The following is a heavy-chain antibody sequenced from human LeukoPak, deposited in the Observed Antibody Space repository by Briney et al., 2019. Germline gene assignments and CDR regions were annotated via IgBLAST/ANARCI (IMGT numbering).Heavy chain of an antibody. CDR2: IYTSGST. J-gene: IGHJ4*02. V-gene: IGHV4-61*02. Sequence: PSETLSLTCTVSGGSISSGSYYWSWIRQPAGKGLEWIGRIYTSGSTNYNPSLKSRVTISVDTSKNQFSLKLSSVTAADTAVYYCARGEDNWNDGAFDYWGQGTLVTVSS. CDR3: ARGEDNWNDGAFDY. D-gene: IGHD1-1*01. CDR1: GGSISSGSYY.